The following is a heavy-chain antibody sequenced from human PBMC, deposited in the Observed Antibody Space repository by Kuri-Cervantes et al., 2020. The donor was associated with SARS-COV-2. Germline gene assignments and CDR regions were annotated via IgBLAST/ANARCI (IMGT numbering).Heavy chain of an antibody. Sequence: SVKVSCKASGGTFSNFAISWVRQAPGQGLEWMGGIIPVFGTTNNAQRLQGGVTISADEARSTVYMELSSLTFEGTAIYYCAQTIPARRRSPGDFYLYYMDVWGKGTSVTVSS. CDR2: IIPVFGTT. CDR1: GGTFSNFA. CDR3: AQTIPARRRSPGDFYLYYMDV. J-gene: IGHJ6*03. D-gene: IGHD6-6*01. V-gene: IGHV1-69*13.